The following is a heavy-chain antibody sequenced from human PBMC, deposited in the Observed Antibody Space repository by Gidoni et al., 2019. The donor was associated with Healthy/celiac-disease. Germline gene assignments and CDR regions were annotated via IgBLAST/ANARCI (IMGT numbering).Heavy chain of an antibody. V-gene: IGHV4-39*01. Sequence: QLQLQESGPGLVKPSETLSLNCTVSGGSISSRSYYWGWIRQPPGKGLEWIGSIYYSGSTYYNPSLKSRVTISVDTSKNQFSLKLSSVTAADTAVYYCATYGGNSSRVSSGGLDYWGQGTLVTVSS. D-gene: IGHD4-17*01. CDR3: ATYGGNSSRVSSGGLDY. CDR1: GGSISSRSYY. J-gene: IGHJ4*02. CDR2: IYYSGST.